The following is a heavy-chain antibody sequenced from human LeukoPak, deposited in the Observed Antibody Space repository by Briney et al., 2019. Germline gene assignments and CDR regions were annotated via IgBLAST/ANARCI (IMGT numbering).Heavy chain of an antibody. V-gene: IGHV1-18*01. CDR1: GYTFTSYG. CDR3: ARLRRVGDYFDY. Sequence: GASVKVSCKASGYTFTSYGISWVRQAHGQGLEWMGWISPYNGNTNYAQKLQGRVTMTTDTSTSTAYMELRRLRSDDTAVYYCARLRRVGDYFDYWGQGTLVTVSS. D-gene: IGHD2-15*01. J-gene: IGHJ4*02. CDR2: ISPYNGNT.